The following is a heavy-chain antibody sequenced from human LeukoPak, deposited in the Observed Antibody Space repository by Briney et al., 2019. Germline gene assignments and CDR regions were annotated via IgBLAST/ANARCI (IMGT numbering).Heavy chain of an antibody. V-gene: IGHV3-30*02. J-gene: IGHJ4*02. D-gene: IGHD2-15*01. Sequence: GGSLRLSCAASGFTFSSYGMHWVRRAPGKGLEWVAFIRSDGSNKYYADSVKGRFTISRDNSKNTLYLQMNSLRAEDTAVYYCAKAVAEYCSGGSCGYFDYWGQGTLVTVSS. CDR1: GFTFSSYG. CDR3: AKAVAEYCSGGSCGYFDY. CDR2: IRSDGSNK.